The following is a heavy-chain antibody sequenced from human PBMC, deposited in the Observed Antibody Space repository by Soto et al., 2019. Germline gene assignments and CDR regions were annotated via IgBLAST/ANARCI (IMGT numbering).Heavy chain of an antibody. Sequence: PGGSLRLSCAASGFTFRNFGMHWVRQAPGKGLEWVAVISYDGTNKYYADSVKGRFTISRDNSKNTLYLQINSLRAEDTAVYYCAKAVPPFLVLTASDYWGQGTLVTVSS. CDR3: AKAVPPFLVLTASDY. CDR2: ISYDGTNK. D-gene: IGHD2-21*02. J-gene: IGHJ4*02. CDR1: GFTFRNFG. V-gene: IGHV3-30*18.